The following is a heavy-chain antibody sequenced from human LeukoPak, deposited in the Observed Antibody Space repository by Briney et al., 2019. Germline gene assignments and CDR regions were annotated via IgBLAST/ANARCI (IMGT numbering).Heavy chain of an antibody. V-gene: IGHV3-30*15. J-gene: IGHJ4*02. CDR2: ISHDGIHK. CDR3: ARARHDLWFGELYYFDY. D-gene: IGHD3-10*01. CDR1: GFTFNYHG. Sequence: GRSLRLSCAASGFTFNYHGLHWVRQAPGKGLEWVAAISHDGIHKYLADSVKGRFTVSRDNSKNTLFLQMSSLRPEDTAVYHCARARHDLWFGELYYFDYWGQGTLVTVSS.